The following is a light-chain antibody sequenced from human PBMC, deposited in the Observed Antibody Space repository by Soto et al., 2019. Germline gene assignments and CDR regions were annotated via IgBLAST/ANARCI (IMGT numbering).Light chain of an antibody. J-gene: IGKJ1*01. CDR3: QQYGSWT. CDR1: QSVSSSY. Sequence: EIMFTQSPCTVSLSPGERATLSCRASQSVSSSYLAWYQQKPGQAPSLLMYGASSRATGIPERFSGSGSGTDFTLTISRLEPEDFAVYYCQQYGSWTFGQGTKVDI. V-gene: IGKV3-20*01. CDR2: GAS.